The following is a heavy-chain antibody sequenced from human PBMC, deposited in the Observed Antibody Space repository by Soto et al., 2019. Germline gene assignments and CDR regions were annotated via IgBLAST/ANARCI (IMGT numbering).Heavy chain of an antibody. CDR2: ISGSGSTI. J-gene: IGHJ4*02. Sequence: PGGPLRLSCAASGFTFSDYDMTWIRQAPGKGLEWVSYISGSGSTIYYADSVKGRFTISRDNAKNSLYLQMNSLSAEDTAVYYCARAVRFSDYWGQGTLVTAPQ. V-gene: IGHV3-11*01. CDR3: ARAVRFSDY. D-gene: IGHD3-3*01. CDR1: GFTFSDYD.